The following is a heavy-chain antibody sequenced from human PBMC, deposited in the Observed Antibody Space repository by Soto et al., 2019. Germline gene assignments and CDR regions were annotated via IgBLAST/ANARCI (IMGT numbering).Heavy chain of an antibody. CDR1: GFTFSSYG. J-gene: IGHJ6*02. V-gene: IGHV3-33*01. Sequence: QVQLVESGGGVVQPGRSLRLSCAASGFTFSSYGMHWVRQAPGKGLEWVAVIWYDGSNKYYADSVKGRFTISRDNSKNTLYLQMNSLRAEDTAVYYRARDRIVVVVATPIYYYGMDVWGQGTTVTVSS. CDR3: ARDRIVVVVATPIYYYGMDV. CDR2: IWYDGSNK. D-gene: IGHD2-15*01.